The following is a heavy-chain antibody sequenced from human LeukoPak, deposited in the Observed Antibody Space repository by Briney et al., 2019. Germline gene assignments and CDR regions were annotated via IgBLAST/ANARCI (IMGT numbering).Heavy chain of an antibody. CDR2: ISSDGSNT. V-gene: IGHV3-30*18. D-gene: IGHD5-18*01. J-gene: IGHJ4*02. CDR1: GFTFSSYG. Sequence: GRSLRLSCEASGFTFSSYGMHWVRQAPGKGLEWVAIISSDGSNTYYADSVKGRFTMSRDNSNSTLCLQMNSLRPEDTAVYYCAKEAVIHFDDWGQGTLVTVSS. CDR3: AKEAVIHFDD.